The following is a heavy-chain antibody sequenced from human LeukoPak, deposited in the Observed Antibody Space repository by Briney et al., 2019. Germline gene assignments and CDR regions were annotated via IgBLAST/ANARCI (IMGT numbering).Heavy chain of an antibody. D-gene: IGHD2-21*02. J-gene: IGHJ6*02. Sequence: GGSLRLSCAASGFTFSSYGTHWVRQAPGKGLEWVAVIWYDGSNKYYADSVKGRFTISRDNSKNTLYLQMNSLRAEDTAVYYCARAGIRVTAIRRYYYYGMDVWGQGTTVTVSS. CDR3: ARAGIRVTAIRRYYYYGMDV. CDR2: IWYDGSNK. V-gene: IGHV3-33*01. CDR1: GFTFSSYG.